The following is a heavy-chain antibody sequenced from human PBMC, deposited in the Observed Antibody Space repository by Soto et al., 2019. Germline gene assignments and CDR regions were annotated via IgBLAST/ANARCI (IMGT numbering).Heavy chain of an antibody. D-gene: IGHD4-4*01. CDR2: IEPSDSST. V-gene: IGHV5-10-1*01. CDR3: AILNYFDP. Sequence: GESLKISCQASGYSFGIYSISWVRQVPGKGLEWVGKIEPSDSSTIYSPSFQGHVTISVDKSINTAYLQWRSLRASDTAMYFCAILNYFDPWGQGSLVTVYS. J-gene: IGHJ5*02. CDR1: GYSFGIYS.